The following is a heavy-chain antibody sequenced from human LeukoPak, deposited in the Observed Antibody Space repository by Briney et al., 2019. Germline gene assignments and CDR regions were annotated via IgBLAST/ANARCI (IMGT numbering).Heavy chain of an antibody. CDR3: AKDEVGGHFEY. CDR2: VNEDGRQI. V-gene: IGHV3-7*01. Sequence: GGSLRLSCAASGFTFRSFYMSWVRQAPGKGLEWVAKVNEDGRQIYYADSVKGRFTISRDNAKNSVHLQMNNLRVEDTAVYYCAKDEVGGHFEYWGQGILVTVSS. CDR1: GFTFRSFY. J-gene: IGHJ4*02.